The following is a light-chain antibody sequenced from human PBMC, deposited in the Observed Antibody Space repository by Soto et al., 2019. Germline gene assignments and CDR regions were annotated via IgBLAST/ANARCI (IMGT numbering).Light chain of an antibody. J-gene: IGKJ1*01. CDR1: QSISTW. CDR2: KAS. Sequence: DIQMTQSPSTLSASVGDRVTITCRASQSISTWLAWYQQEPGKAPKRLIHKASSLQSGVPSRFSGSGSGTDFTLTISSLHPDDFATYYCQQYNSYSPTFGQGTTVEIK. V-gene: IGKV1-5*03. CDR3: QQYNSYSPT.